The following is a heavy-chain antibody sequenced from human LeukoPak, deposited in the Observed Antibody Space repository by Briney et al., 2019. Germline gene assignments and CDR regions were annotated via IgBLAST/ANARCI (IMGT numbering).Heavy chain of an antibody. CDR1: GYSFTSYW. D-gene: IGHD6-13*01. CDR2: IYPGDSDT. V-gene: IGHV5-51*01. CDR3: ARSKQQLVPGDFDY. Sequence: GESLKICCKGSGYSFTSYWIGWVRQMPGEVLEWMVIIYPGDSDTRYNPSFPGQVTISADTSIRTAYLQWSSLTASDTAMYYCARSKQQLVPGDFDYWGQGTLVTVSS. J-gene: IGHJ4*02.